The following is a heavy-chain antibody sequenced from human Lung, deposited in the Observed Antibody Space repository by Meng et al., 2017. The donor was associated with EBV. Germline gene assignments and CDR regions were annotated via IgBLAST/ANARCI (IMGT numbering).Heavy chain of an antibody. V-gene: IGHV3-23*04. J-gene: IGHJ5*02. D-gene: IGHD2-2*01. Sequence: EVQLVGSGGGLVEPGGSLRLSCAGSGFIFSNYSMNWVRQAPGKGLEWVSAISGSGGSTYYADSVKGRFTISRDNSKNTLYLQMNSLRAEDTAVYYCAKVTVVVPPAWGQGTLVTVSS. CDR3: AKVTVVVPPA. CDR1: GFIFSNYS. CDR2: ISGSGGST.